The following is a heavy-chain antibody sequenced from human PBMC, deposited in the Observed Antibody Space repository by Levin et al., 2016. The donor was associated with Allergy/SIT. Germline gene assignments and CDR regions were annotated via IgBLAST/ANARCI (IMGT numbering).Heavy chain of an antibody. V-gene: IGHV3-23*01. CDR3: AKPVLRILEWLFTPMSFDI. CDR2: ISGSGGST. Sequence: WIRQPPGKGLEWVSAISGSGGSTYYADSVKGRFTISRDNSKNTLYLQMNSLRAEDTAVYYCAKPVLRILEWLFTPMSFDIWGQGTMVTVSS. J-gene: IGHJ3*02. D-gene: IGHD3-3*01.